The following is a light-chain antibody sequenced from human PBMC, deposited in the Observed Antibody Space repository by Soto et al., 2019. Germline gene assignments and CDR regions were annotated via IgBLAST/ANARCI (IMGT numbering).Light chain of an antibody. CDR3: QQYGSSLYT. CDR2: GAS. CDR1: QSVSSSY. Sequence: EIVLTQSPGTLSLSPGERATLSCRASQSVSSSYLAWYQQKPGQAPRLLIYGASSRATGIPDRFSGSGSGTDFTLTISRLEPEDLAVYYCQQYGSSLYTFGQGKKLEIK. J-gene: IGKJ2*01. V-gene: IGKV3-20*01.